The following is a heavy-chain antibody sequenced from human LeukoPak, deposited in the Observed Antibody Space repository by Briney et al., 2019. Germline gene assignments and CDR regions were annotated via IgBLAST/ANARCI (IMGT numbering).Heavy chain of an antibody. Sequence: GGSLRLSCAASGFTFSSYGMSWVRQAPGKGLEWVSAISGSGGSTYYADSVKGRFTISRDNSKNTLYLQMNSLRAEDTAVYYCAKDFAMAGSGTAGYWGQGTLVTVSS. V-gene: IGHV3-23*01. CDR2: ISGSGGST. J-gene: IGHJ4*02. CDR3: AKDFAMAGSGTAGY. CDR1: GFTFSSYG. D-gene: IGHD3-10*01.